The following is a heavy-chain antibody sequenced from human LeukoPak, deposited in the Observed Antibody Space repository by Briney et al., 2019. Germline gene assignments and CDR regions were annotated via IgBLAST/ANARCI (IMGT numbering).Heavy chain of an antibody. CDR3: ATWADDAFDI. D-gene: IGHD1-26*01. CDR2: INSDGRST. Sequence: GGSLRLSCAASGFTFSNYWMHWVRQAPGKGLVWVSRINSDGRSTNYADSVKGRFTISRDNAKNTLYLQMNSLRAEDTAVYYCATWADDAFDIWGQGTMVTVSS. CDR1: GFTFSNYW. J-gene: IGHJ3*02. V-gene: IGHV3-74*01.